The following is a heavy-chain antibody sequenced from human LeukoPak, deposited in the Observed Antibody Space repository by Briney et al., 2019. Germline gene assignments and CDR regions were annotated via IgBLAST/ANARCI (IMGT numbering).Heavy chain of an antibody. D-gene: IGHD3-3*01. V-gene: IGHV1-46*01. CDR3: ARDKSSLDFWSGYYIDY. CDR2: XXPSGGST. CDR1: XXXSYX. Sequence: XXXSYXMHWXRXAPXXGLEWMXXXXPSGGSTSYAQKFQGRVTMTRDTSTSTVYMELSSLRSEDTAVYYCARDKSSLDFWSGYYIDYWGQGTLVTVSS. J-gene: IGHJ4*02.